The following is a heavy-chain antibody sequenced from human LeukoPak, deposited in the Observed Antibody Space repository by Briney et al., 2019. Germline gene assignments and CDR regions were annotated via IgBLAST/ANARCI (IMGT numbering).Heavy chain of an antibody. CDR2: IHYSGGT. V-gene: IGHV4-59*08. CDR3: ATHVLFDPDNHSYWFDP. J-gene: IGHJ5*02. CDR1: GASINSYW. D-gene: IGHD1-14*01. Sequence: SETLSLTCSVSGASINSYWWSWIRQPPGRGLEWIAYIHYSGGTNYNPPLKSRVTISLDTSKIQVSLMLTSVTAADTAVYFCATHVLFDPDNHSYWFDPWGQGTLVTVSS.